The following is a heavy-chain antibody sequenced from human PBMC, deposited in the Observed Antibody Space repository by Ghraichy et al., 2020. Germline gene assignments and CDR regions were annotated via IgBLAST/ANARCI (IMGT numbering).Heavy chain of an antibody. V-gene: IGHV1-2*04. D-gene: IGHD6-19*01. CDR1: GYTFTGYY. Sequence: ASVKVSCKASGYTFTGYYMHWVRQAPGQGLEWMGWINPNSGGTNYAQKFQGWVTMTRDTSISTAYMELSRLRSDDTAVYYCARDFGRSSGWYYFDYWGQGTLVTVSS. J-gene: IGHJ4*02. CDR3: ARDFGRSSGWYYFDY. CDR2: INPNSGGT.